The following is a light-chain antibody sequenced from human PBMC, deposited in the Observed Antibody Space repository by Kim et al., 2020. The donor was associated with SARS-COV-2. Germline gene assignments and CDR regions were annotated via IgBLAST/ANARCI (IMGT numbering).Light chain of an antibody. V-gene: IGKV3-20*01. Sequence: IVLTQSPGTQSLSPGERATLSCRASQSLSTSYFAWYQQKPGQAPRLLMYDTSKRATGVPDRFSGSGSGTQFTLTISRLEPEDFAVYFCLQYDTSLTFGGGTKVDIK. CDR3: LQYDTSLT. CDR1: QSLSTSY. CDR2: DTS. J-gene: IGKJ4*01.